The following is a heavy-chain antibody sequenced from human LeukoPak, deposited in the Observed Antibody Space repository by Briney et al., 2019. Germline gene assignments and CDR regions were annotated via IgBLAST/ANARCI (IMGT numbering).Heavy chain of an antibody. CDR3: ATRYYYDSSGYHRTDAFDI. V-gene: IGHV1-18*01. D-gene: IGHD3-22*01. Sequence: ASVKVSCKASGYTFTSYGISWVRQAPGQGLEWMGWISAYNGNTNYAQKLQGRVTMTTDTSTSTAYMELRSLRSDDTAVYYCATRYYYDSSGYHRTDAFDIWGQGTMVTVSS. J-gene: IGHJ3*02. CDR1: GYTFTSYG. CDR2: ISAYNGNT.